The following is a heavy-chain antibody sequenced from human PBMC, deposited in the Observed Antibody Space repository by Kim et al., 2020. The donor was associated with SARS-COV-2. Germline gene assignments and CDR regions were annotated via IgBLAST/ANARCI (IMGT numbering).Heavy chain of an antibody. V-gene: IGHV3-30*04. Sequence: GGSLRLSCAASGFTFSNYAMHWVRQTPGKGLEWVAAISYNGSGKYYPDSVKGRFTLSRDDAKNTLYLQMNSLRAEDTAVYYCARGGEVFVVVIPSTLDFWGQGTLVAVSS. D-gene: IGHD3-3*01. CDR2: ISYNGSGK. J-gene: IGHJ4*02. CDR3: ARGGEVFVVVIPSTLDF. CDR1: GFTFSNYA.